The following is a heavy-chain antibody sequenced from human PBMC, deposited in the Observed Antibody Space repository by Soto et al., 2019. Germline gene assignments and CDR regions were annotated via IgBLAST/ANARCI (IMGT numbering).Heavy chain of an antibody. V-gene: IGHV5-51*01. J-gene: IGHJ6*02. CDR1: GYSFTTFW. CDR2: ISPGDSDT. Sequence: GESLKISCQASGYSFTTFWIGWVRQMPGKGLEWVGVISPGDSDTRYSPSFKGQVTISADKSISTAYLQWNSLKASDTAMYYCATSRVYYYDSSGYNYYYYYGMDVWGQGTTVTVSS. D-gene: IGHD3-22*01. CDR3: ATSRVYYYDSSGYNYYYYYGMDV.